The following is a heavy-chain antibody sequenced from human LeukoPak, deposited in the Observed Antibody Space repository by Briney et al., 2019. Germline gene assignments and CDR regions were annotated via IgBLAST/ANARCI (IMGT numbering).Heavy chain of an antibody. CDR1: GFTFSSYS. D-gene: IGHD1-26*01. V-gene: IGHV3-21*01. CDR3: AKPTRGSGSFLIDF. J-gene: IGHJ4*02. Sequence: GGSLRLSCAASGFTFSSYSMNWVRQAPGKGLEWVSSISSSSSYIYYADSVKGRFTISRDNAKNSLYLQMNSLRAEDTAVYYCAKPTRGSGSFLIDFWGQGTLVTVSS. CDR2: ISSSSSYI.